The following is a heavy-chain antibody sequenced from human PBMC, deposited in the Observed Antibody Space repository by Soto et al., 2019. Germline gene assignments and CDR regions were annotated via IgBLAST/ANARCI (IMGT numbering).Heavy chain of an antibody. CDR1: GGSISSGGYY. CDR3: ASEDRDLTRFDY. J-gene: IGHJ4*02. V-gene: IGHV4-31*03. D-gene: IGHD7-27*01. CDR2: IYYSGST. Sequence: QVQLQESGPGLVKPSQTLSLTCTVSGGSISSGGYYWSWIRQHPGKGLEWIGYIYYSGSTYYNASLKRRVTISVDTSKNQFSLKLSSVTAADTAVYYCASEDRDLTRFDYWCQGTLVTCSS.